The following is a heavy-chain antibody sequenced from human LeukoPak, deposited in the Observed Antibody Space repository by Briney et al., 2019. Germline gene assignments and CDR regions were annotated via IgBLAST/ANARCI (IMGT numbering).Heavy chain of an antibody. D-gene: IGHD1-1*01. CDR3: ARDPRTVRI. Sequence: AGGSLRLSCAASGFTFSSYWMHWVRQAPGKGLEWLSYISGNSGDINYADSVKGRFTISRDNAKNSLYLQMNSLRVEDTAVYYCARDPRTVRIWGQGTLVTVSS. CDR2: ISGNSGDI. V-gene: IGHV3-21*01. J-gene: IGHJ4*02. CDR1: GFTFSSYW.